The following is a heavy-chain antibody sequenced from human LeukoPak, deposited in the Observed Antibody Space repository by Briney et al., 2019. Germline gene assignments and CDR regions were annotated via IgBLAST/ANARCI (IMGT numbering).Heavy chain of an antibody. D-gene: IGHD3-22*01. CDR2: IYYSGST. J-gene: IGHJ4*02. V-gene: IGHV4-59*01. CDR3: ARGKFYYGTTGYDYYFDY. Sequence: PSETLSLTCTVSGGSISTYYWTWIRQPPGKGLEWIGYIYYSGSTNYNPSLKSRVTISVDTSKNQFSLKLSSVTAADTAVYFCARGKFYYGTTGYDYYFDYWGQGTLVTVSS. CDR1: GGSISTYY.